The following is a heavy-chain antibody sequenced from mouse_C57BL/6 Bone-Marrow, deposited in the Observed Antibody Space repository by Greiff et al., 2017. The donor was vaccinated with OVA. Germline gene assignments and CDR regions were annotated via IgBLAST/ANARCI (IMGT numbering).Heavy chain of an antibody. Sequence: VQLQESGAELVRPGTSVKVSCKASGYAFTNYLIEWVKQRPGQGLEWIGVINPGSGGTNYNEKFKGKATLTADKSSSTAYMQLSSLTSEDSAVYFCARDSGSSHFDYWGQGTTLTVSS. CDR2: INPGSGGT. D-gene: IGHD1-1*01. CDR1: GYAFTNYL. V-gene: IGHV1-54*01. J-gene: IGHJ2*01. CDR3: ARDSGSSHFDY.